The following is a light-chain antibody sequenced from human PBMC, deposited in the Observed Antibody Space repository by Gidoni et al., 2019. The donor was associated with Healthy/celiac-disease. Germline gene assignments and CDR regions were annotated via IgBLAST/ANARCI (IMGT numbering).Light chain of an antibody. J-gene: IGKJ2*01. CDR2: GAS. CDR1: QTVSNN. Sequence: EIVMTQSPATLSVSPGERATLSCRASQTVSNNLAWYQRKPGQAPRLLIYGASTRATGIPARFSGSGSGTEFTLTISSLQSEDFAVYYCQQYNNWPPYTFXQXTKLEI. V-gene: IGKV3-15*01. CDR3: QQYNNWPPYT.